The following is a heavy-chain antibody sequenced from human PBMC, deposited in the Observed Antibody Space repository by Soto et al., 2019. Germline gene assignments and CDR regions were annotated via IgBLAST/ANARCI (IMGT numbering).Heavy chain of an antibody. J-gene: IGHJ5*02. CDR3: ARHPERIAEIGWFDP. Sequence: GGSLRLSCAYFGFTFSSYSMNWVRQAPGKGLEWVSYISSSSSTIYYADSVKGRFTISRDNAKNSLYLQMNSLRAEDTAVYYCARHPERIAEIGWFDPWGQGTLVTVSS. CDR1: GFTFSSYS. V-gene: IGHV3-48*01. CDR2: ISSSSSTI. D-gene: IGHD6-13*01.